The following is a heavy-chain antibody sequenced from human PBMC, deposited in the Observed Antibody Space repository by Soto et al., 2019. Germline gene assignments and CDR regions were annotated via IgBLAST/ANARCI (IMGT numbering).Heavy chain of an antibody. CDR1: GFIFSSYW. CDR3: ARGIRGHYGSDV. V-gene: IGHV3-74*01. J-gene: IGHJ3*01. Sequence: EVQLVESGGDLVQPGGSLRLSCAASGFIFSSYWMNWVRQAPGKGLVWVSRVKSDGSTYYADSVKGRFTISRDNAKNTLYLQMNSLTVEDTAVYYCARGIRGHYGSDVWGQGTMVTVSS. D-gene: IGHD5-12*01. CDR2: VKSDGST.